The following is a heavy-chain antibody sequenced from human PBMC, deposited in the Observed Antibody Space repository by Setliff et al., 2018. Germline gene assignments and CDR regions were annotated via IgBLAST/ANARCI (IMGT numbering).Heavy chain of an antibody. CDR2: ISDSGSA. CDR3: AREQWLDPPGYYYMDV. V-gene: IGHV4-59*12. D-gene: IGHD6-19*01. J-gene: IGHJ6*03. CDR1: GGSISSYY. Sequence: PSETLSLTCTVSGGSISSYYWSWIRQPPGKGLEWIAYISDSGSANYNPSLKSRVTMSIDTSKNQSSLKLNSVTAADMAVYYCAREQWLDPPGYYYMDVWAKGTTVTVSS.